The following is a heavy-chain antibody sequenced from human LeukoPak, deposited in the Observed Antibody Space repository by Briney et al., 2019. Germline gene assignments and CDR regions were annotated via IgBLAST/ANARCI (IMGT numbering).Heavy chain of an antibody. CDR3: ARGFGSRGIDY. V-gene: IGHV1-2*02. CDR2: INPNSGAT. D-gene: IGHD2-2*01. J-gene: IGHJ4*02. CDR1: EYTFTGYY. Sequence: ASVKVSCKTSEYTFTGYYMHWVRLAPGQGLGWMGWINPNSGATDYAQKFQDRVTMTRDTSINTAYMEVSRLRSDDTAVYYCARGFGSRGIDYWGQGTLVTVSS.